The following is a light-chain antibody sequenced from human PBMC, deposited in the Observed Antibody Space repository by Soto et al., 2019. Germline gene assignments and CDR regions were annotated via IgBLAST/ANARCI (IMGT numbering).Light chain of an antibody. V-gene: IGKV1-6*01. CDR3: LQDYNYPRT. CDR2: AAS. CDR1: QGIRND. Sequence: IHLTQSPSSLSASVGYRVTITCRASQGIRNDLGWYQQKQGKAPKLLIYAASSLQSGVPSRFSGSGYGTDFNLTISSLQPEDFATYYCLQDYNYPRTFGQGTKVDIK. J-gene: IGKJ1*01.